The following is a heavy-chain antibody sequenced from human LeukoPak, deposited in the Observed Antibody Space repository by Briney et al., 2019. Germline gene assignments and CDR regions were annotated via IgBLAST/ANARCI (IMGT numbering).Heavy chain of an antibody. Sequence: RTSETLSLTCTVSGGSISSSSYYWGWIRQPPGKGLEWIGSIYYSGSTYYNPSLKSRVTISVDTSKNQFSLKVRSVTAADTAVYYCARAIRVAIFDYWGQGTLVTVSS. V-gene: IGHV4-39*07. D-gene: IGHD2-21*01. CDR2: IYYSGST. J-gene: IGHJ4*02. CDR3: ARAIRVAIFDY. CDR1: GGSISSSSYY.